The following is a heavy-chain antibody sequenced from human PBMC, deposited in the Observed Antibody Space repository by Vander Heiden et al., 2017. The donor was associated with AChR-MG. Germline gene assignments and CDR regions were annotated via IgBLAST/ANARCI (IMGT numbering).Heavy chain of an antibody. V-gene: IGHV2-5*01. D-gene: IGHD3-22*01. J-gene: IGHJ3*02. Sequence: QITLRESGPALVKDTQTLTLTCTFSGSSLIAHGVGVGWIRQPPGKALEWLALVYWNDDKRFSPSLKSRLGITRDTSKNQVVLTMTNMDPVDTATYYCAHSPYDTGAYRPFRAFDIWGQGTMVTVSS. CDR3: AHSPYDTGAYRPFRAFDI. CDR2: VYWNDDK. CDR1: GSSLIAHGVG.